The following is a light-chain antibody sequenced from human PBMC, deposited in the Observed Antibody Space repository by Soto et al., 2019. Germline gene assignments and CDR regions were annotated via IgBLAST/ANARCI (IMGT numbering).Light chain of an antibody. J-gene: IGLJ3*02. CDR2: EVS. V-gene: IGLV2-14*01. CDR1: SSDVGGYNY. Sequence: QAVVTQPASVSGSPRQSITISCTGTSSDVGGYNYVSWYQQHPGKAPKVIIYEVSNRPSGVSNRFSGSKSGNTASLTISGLQAEDEADYYCSSYTSSSAWVFGGGTKLTVL. CDR3: SSYTSSSAWV.